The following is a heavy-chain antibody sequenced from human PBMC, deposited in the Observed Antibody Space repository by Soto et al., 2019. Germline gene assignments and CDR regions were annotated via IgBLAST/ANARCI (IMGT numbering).Heavy chain of an antibody. CDR1: GYTFTSYD. CDR3: ARGPSWYYYDSSGYYAPAFDI. CDR2: MNPNSGNT. J-gene: IGHJ3*02. D-gene: IGHD3-22*01. V-gene: IGHV1-8*01. Sequence: ASVKVSCKASGYTFTSYDINWVRQATGQGLEWMGWMNPNSGNTGYAQKFQGRVTMTRNTSISTAYIELSGLRSEDTAVYYCARGPSWYYYDSSGYYAPAFDIWGQGTMVTVSS.